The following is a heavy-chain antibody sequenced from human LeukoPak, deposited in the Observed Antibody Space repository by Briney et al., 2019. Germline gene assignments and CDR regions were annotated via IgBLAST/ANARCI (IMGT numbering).Heavy chain of an antibody. CDR2: ISWNSGSI. CDR1: GFTFSDHW. V-gene: IGHV3-9*01. Sequence: PGGSLRLSCAASGFTFSDHWMHWVRQAPGKGLEWVSGISWNSGSIGYADSVKGRFTISRDNAKNSLYLQMNSLRAEDTALYYCAKDQDRYYDSSGAIDYWGQGTLVTVSS. D-gene: IGHD3-22*01. CDR3: AKDQDRYYDSSGAIDY. J-gene: IGHJ4*02.